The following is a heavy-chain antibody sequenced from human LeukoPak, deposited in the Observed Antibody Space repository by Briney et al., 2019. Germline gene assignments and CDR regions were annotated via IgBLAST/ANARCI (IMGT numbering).Heavy chain of an antibody. V-gene: IGHV3-21*01. CDR1: GFTFSSYS. J-gene: IGHJ4*02. Sequence: GGSLRLSCAASGFTFSSYSMNWVRQAPGKGLEWVSSISSSSSYIYYADSVKGRFTISRDNAKNSLYLQMNSLRAEDTAVYYCARADFSGYDPCGYWGQGTLVTVSP. D-gene: IGHD5-12*01. CDR2: ISSSSSYI. CDR3: ARADFSGYDPCGY.